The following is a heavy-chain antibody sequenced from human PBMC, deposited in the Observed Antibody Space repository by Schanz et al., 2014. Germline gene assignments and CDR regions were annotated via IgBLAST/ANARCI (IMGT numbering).Heavy chain of an antibody. V-gene: IGHV3-30*02. Sequence: QAQLVESGGGVVQPGGSLRLSCATSRFAFSNCGMHWVRQAPGKGLEWVAFIRYDASNEYYADSVKGRFTISRDNSKNTLYLQMNSLRPGDTAVYYCAKALKPYIASRNGLDVWGHGTTVTVSS. CDR3: AKALKPYIASRNGLDV. CDR1: RFAFSNCG. D-gene: IGHD3-16*01. CDR2: IRYDASNE. J-gene: IGHJ6*02.